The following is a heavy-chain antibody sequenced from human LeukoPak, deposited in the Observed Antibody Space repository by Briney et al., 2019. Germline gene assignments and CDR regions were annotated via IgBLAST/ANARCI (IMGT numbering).Heavy chain of an antibody. CDR1: GYTFTSYG. J-gene: IGHJ4*02. CDR3: ARAVGRFPLDYSTYYFDY. CDR2: ISAYNGNT. V-gene: IGHV1-18*01. D-gene: IGHD4-11*01. Sequence: ASVKVSCKAYGYTFTSYGISWVRQAPGQGLEWMGWISAYNGNTNYARKLQGRVTMTTDTSTSTAYMELRSLRSDDTAVYYCARAVGRFPLDYSTYYFDYWGQGTLVTVSS.